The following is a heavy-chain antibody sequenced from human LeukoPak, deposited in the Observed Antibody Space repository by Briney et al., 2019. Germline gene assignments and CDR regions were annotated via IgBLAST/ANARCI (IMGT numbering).Heavy chain of an antibody. J-gene: IGHJ4*02. CDR1: GYSISSGYY. CDR2: IYHSGST. D-gene: IGHD6-13*01. Sequence: PSETLSLTCTVSGYSISSGYYWGWIRQPPGKGLEWIGSIYHSGSTYYNPSLKSRVTISVDTSKNQFSLKLSSVTAADTAVYYCARAAEQQLVGYDYWGQGTLVTVSS. CDR3: ARAAEQQLVGYDY. V-gene: IGHV4-38-2*02.